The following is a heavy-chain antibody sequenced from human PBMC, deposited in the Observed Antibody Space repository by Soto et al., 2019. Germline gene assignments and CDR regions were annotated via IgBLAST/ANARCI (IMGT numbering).Heavy chain of an antibody. V-gene: IGHV1-18*04. D-gene: IGHD1-1*01. CDR1: GYTFNTYG. Sequence: QAQLLQSGGELKKSGASVKVSCKASGYTFNTYGISWVRQAPGQGLEWMAWISIHNGNTNFAQKFQGRVTLTTDTSTSTANMELRSLRSDDTAVYSCARITTADNSHYDIDVWGKGTTVTVSS. J-gene: IGHJ6*03. CDR2: ISIHNGNT. CDR3: ARITTADNSHYDIDV.